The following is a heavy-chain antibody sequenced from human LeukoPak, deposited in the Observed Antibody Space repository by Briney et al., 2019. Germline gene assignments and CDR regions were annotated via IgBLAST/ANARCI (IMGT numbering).Heavy chain of an antibody. J-gene: IGHJ5*02. CDR2: INSDGSGT. V-gene: IGHV3-74*01. CDR3: ARGVGNWFDH. CDR1: GSTFSNYW. Sequence: GGSLRLSCAASGSTFSNYWMHWVRQAPGKGLVWVSRINSDGSGTTDSVKGRFTISRDNAKNMLYLQMNSLRAEDTAVYYCARGVGNWFDHWGQGTLVTVSS.